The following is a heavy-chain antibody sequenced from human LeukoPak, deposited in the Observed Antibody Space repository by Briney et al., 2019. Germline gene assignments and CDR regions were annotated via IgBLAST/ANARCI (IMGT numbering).Heavy chain of an antibody. D-gene: IGHD3-9*01. CDR1: GGSISSSSYY. V-gene: IGHV4-39*01. Sequence: SETLSLTCTVSGGSISSSSYYWGWIRQPPGKGLEWIGSIYYSGGTYYNPSLKSRVTISVDTSKNQFSLKLSSVTAADTAVYYCAMILTVASSPDYWGQGTLVTVSS. CDR2: IYYSGGT. CDR3: AMILTVASSPDY. J-gene: IGHJ4*02.